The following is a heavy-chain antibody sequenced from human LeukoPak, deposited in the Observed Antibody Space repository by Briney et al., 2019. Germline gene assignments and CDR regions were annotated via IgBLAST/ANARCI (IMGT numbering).Heavy chain of an antibody. Sequence: GGSLRLSCAASGFTFSSYAMNWVRQAPGKGLEWVSSIDSSSSYIYYADSVKGRFTISRANAKNSLFLQMNSLRAEDTAVYYCARGIAAAGSYWGQGTLVTVSS. CDR1: GFTFSSYA. J-gene: IGHJ4*02. CDR2: IDSSSSYI. V-gene: IGHV3-21*01. D-gene: IGHD6-13*01. CDR3: ARGIAAAGSY.